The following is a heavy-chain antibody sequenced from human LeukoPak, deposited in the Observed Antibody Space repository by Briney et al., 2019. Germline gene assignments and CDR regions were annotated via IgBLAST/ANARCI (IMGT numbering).Heavy chain of an antibody. V-gene: IGHV3-30*02. D-gene: IGHD6-19*01. CDR2: IRYDGSNK. J-gene: IGHJ4*02. CDR1: GFTFSSYG. CDR3: AKDRRSSGWYLVAY. Sequence: PGGSLRLSCAASGFTFSSYGMHWVRQAPGKGLEWVAFIRYDGSNKYYADSVKGRFTISRDNSKNTLYLQMNSLRAEDTAVYYCAKDRRSSGWYLVAYWGQGTPVTVSS.